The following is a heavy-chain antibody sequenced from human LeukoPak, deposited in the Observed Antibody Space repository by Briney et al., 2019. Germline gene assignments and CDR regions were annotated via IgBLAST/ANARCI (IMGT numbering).Heavy chain of an antibody. CDR2: ISGSGTNT. CDR1: GFTFSSYA. V-gene: IGHV3-23*01. CDR3: VKHSAPVLAAARFDY. J-gene: IGHJ4*02. D-gene: IGHD2-2*01. Sequence: GGSLRLSCAASGFTFSSYAMSWVRQAPGKGLEWVSVISGSGTNTYYADSVKGRFTISRDNSKNTLYLQMNSLRAEDTALYYCVKHSAPVLAAARFDYWGQGNLVTVSS.